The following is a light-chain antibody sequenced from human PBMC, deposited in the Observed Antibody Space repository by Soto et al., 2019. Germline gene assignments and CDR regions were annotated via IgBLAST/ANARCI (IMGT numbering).Light chain of an antibody. V-gene: IGKV3-11*01. CDR3: QQRSNWPLT. Sequence: EIVLTQSPATLSLSPGERAALSCRASQSVSSHLACYQQKPGQAPRLLIYDASNRATGIPARFGGSGSGTDFPLIISSLEPEDLAVYYCQQRSNWPLTFGGGTKVQIK. J-gene: IGKJ4*01. CDR1: QSVSSH. CDR2: DAS.